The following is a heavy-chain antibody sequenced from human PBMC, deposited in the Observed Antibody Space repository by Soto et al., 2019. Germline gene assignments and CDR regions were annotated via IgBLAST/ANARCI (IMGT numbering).Heavy chain of an antibody. V-gene: IGHV4-39*01. D-gene: IGHD2-21*01. CDR1: CGSVSSNSYS. Sequence: SETLSLTCTVSCGSVSSNSYSGGWIRQSPGKWLEWIATIYSTDKTYYNPSLLSRVTISVDTSMNELSLRLSSVTAADTAVYYCARLNGYCVGNSCHCSYGMDVSGQGTTVT. CDR2: IYSTDKT. CDR3: ARLNGYCVGNSCHCSYGMDV. J-gene: IGHJ6*02.